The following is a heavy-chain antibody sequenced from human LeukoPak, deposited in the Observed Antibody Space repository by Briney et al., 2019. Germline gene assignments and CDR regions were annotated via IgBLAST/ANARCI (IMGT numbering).Heavy chain of an antibody. J-gene: IGHJ4*02. Sequence: GGSLRLSCAASGFTFNTNAMTWVRQAPGKGLEWVSAISGSGGTTYYAGSVKGRFTISRDNSKNTVFLQMDSLRADDTAVYYCAKGQGYWGQGTLVTVSS. CDR1: GFTFNTNA. V-gene: IGHV3-23*01. CDR3: AKGQGY. CDR2: ISGSGGTT.